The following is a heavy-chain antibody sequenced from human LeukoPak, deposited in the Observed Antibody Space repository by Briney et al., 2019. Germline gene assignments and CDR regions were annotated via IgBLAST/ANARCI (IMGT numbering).Heavy chain of an antibody. V-gene: IGHV3-66*01. CDR2: IYTGGNT. D-gene: IGHD3-22*01. CDR1: GGSISSYY. J-gene: IGHJ4*02. Sequence: PSETLSLTCTVSGGSISSYYWSWIRQPPGKGLEWLSIIYTGGNTVSAESVKGRFIISRDNSRNTVHLQMNSLRDDDTAVYYCARGQIDLLRNYFDSWGPGTLVAVSS. CDR3: ARGQIDLLRNYFDS.